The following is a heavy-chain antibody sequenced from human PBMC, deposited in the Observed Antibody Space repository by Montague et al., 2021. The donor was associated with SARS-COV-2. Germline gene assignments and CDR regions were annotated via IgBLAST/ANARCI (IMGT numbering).Heavy chain of an antibody. V-gene: IGHV4-39*07. CDR3: ARVGRQQLVRLSGMDV. J-gene: IGHJ6*02. D-gene: IGHD6-13*01. CDR2: IYYSGST. Sequence: SETLSLTCTVSGGSISSSSYYWGWIRQPPGKGLEWIGSIYYSGSTYYNPSLKSRVTISVDTSKNQFSLKLSSVTAADTAVYYCARVGRQQLVRLSGMDVGGQGPTVTVSS. CDR1: GGSISSSSYY.